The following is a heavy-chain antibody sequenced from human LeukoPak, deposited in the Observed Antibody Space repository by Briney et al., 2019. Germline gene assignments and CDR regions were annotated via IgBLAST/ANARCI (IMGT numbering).Heavy chain of an antibody. V-gene: IGHV1-69*10. CDR2: IIPILGIA. D-gene: IGHD4-17*01. CDR1: GYTFTSYG. J-gene: IGHJ3*02. CDR3: ARGGDYMNRAFDI. Sequence: SVKLSCKASGYTFTSYGISWVRQAPGQGLEWMGWIIPILGIANYAQKFQGRVTITADKSTSTAYMELRSLRPEDTAVYYCARGGDYMNRAFDIWGQGTMVTVSS.